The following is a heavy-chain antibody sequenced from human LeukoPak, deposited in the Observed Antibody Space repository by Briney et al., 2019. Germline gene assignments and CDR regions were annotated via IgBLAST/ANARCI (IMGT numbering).Heavy chain of an antibody. D-gene: IGHD6-19*01. J-gene: IGHJ4*02. CDR2: TYYRSKWYY. V-gene: IGHV6-1*01. CDR3: ARGAVAEFDY. Sequence: SQTLSLTCAISGDSVSSKIVAWNWIRQSPSRGLEWLGRTYYRSKWYYDYAVSMKSRITINPDTSKNQFSLQLNSVTLEDTAVYYCARGAVAEFDYWGQGTLVTVSS. CDR1: GDSVSSKIVA.